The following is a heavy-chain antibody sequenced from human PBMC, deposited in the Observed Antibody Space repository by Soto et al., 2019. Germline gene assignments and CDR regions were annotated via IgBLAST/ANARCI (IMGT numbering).Heavy chain of an antibody. CDR1: GYVFSSYG. CDR2: ISAYNGNK. D-gene: IGHD1-26*01. CDR3: ARGGGPYGTGTYYVDFDP. J-gene: IGHJ5*02. V-gene: IGHV1-18*01. Sequence: ASVKVSCKTSGYVFSSYGFSWVRQAPGQGLEWMGWISAYNGNKYYAQNLQGRVTMTTDTSTRTVYMELRTLRSDDTAVYYCARGGGPYGTGTYYVDFDPWGQGTLVTVSS.